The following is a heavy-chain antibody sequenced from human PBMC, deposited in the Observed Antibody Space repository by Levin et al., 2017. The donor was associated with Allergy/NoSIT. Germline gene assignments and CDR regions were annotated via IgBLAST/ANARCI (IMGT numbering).Heavy chain of an antibody. V-gene: IGHV3-23*01. Sequence: AGGSLRLSCAASGFTFGTYAITWVRQAPGKGLQWVSAIRPGGEKTYYANSVEGRFTVSRDNSKNTVYLQMSSLRVEDTATYYGAREAGGSGWYTVDYWGRGTLVTVSS. D-gene: IGHD6-13*01. J-gene: IGHJ4*02. CDR1: GFTFGTYA. CDR3: AREAGGSGWYTVDY. CDR2: IRPGGEKT.